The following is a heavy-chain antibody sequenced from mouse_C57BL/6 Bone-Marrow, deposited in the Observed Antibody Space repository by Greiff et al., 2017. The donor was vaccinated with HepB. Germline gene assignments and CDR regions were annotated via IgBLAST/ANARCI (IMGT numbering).Heavy chain of an antibody. CDR3: ARGGYDYDWAMDY. CDR1: GYTFTNYW. V-gene: IGHV1-63*01. Sequence: QVQLKHSGAELVRPGTSVKMSCKASGYTFTNYWIGWAKQRPGHGLEWIGDIYPGGGYTNYNEKFKGKATLTADKSSSTAYMQFSSLTSEDSAIYYCARGGYDYDWAMDYWGQGTSVTVSS. J-gene: IGHJ4*01. D-gene: IGHD2-4*01. CDR2: IYPGGGYT.